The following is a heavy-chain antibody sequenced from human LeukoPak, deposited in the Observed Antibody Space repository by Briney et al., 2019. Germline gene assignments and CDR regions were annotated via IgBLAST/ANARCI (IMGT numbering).Heavy chain of an antibody. CDR2: ITNSGST. Sequence: SETLSLTCTVSGGSIGSRGYYWGWIRQPPGRGLEWIGSITNSGSTYYNPSLTSRVTISVDTSKKQFSLRLTSVTAADTAVFYCATTTHSGSHDYWGQGILVTVSS. V-gene: IGHV4-39*01. J-gene: IGHJ4*02. CDR3: ATTTHSGSHDY. CDR1: GGSIGSRGYY. D-gene: IGHD1-26*01.